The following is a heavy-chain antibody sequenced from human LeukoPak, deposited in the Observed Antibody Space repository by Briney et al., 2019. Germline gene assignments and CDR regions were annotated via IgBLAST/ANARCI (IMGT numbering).Heavy chain of an antibody. CDR1: GFSFSNYW. Sequence: RGSLRLSCAASGFSFSNYWMSWVRQAPGKGLEWVANIKQDGSEKYYVDSVKGRFTISRDNAKSSLYLQMNSLRAEDTAVYYCARGRGFDSWGLGTPIIVS. D-gene: IGHD3-10*01. CDR2: IKQDGSEK. V-gene: IGHV3-7*01. CDR3: ARGRGFDS. J-gene: IGHJ4*02.